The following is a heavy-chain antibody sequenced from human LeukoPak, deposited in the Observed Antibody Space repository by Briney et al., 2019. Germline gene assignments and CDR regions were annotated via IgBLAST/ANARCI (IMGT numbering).Heavy chain of an antibody. CDR2: ISAYNGNT. D-gene: IGHD6-13*01. CDR1: GYTFTSYG. Sequence: ASVKVSCKASGYTFTSYGISWVRQAPGQGLEWMGWISAYNGNTNYAQKLQGRVTITRDTSISTAYMELSSLRSEDTAVYYCARVLLYSSSYYAFDIWGQGTMVTVSS. CDR3: ARVLLYSSSYYAFDI. V-gene: IGHV1-18*01. J-gene: IGHJ3*02.